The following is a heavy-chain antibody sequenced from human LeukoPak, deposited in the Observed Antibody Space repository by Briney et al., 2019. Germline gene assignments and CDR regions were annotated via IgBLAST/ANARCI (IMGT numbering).Heavy chain of an antibody. CDR1: GASISSGTYY. Sequence: PSETLSLTCTVSGASISSGTYYWSWIRQPAGKGLEWIGRIYTSGSTNYNPSLKSRVTISLDTSKNQFSLKLSSVTAADTAVYYCARGYVFVLAVAGYYFDYWGQGTLVTVSS. J-gene: IGHJ4*02. D-gene: IGHD6-13*01. CDR3: ARGYVFVLAVAGYYFDY. CDR2: IYTSGST. V-gene: IGHV4-61*02.